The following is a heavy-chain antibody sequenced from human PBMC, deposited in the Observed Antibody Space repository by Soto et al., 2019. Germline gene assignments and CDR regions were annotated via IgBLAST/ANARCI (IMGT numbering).Heavy chain of an antibody. J-gene: IGHJ6*02. Sequence: PGGSLRLSCAASGFTFSSYAMSWVRQAPGKGLEWVSAISGSGGSTYYADSVKGRFTISRDNSKNTLYLQMNSLRAEDTAVYYCAKPDDSGYDSYYYGMDVWGQGTTVTVSS. V-gene: IGHV3-23*01. D-gene: IGHD5-12*01. CDR3: AKPDDSGYDSYYYGMDV. CDR2: ISGSGGST. CDR1: GFTFSSYA.